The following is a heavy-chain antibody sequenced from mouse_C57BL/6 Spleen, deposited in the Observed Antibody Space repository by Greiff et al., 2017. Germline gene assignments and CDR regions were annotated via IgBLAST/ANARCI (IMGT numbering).Heavy chain of an antibody. CDR3: ARVLRLWFAY. Sequence: EVQLQQSGPGLVQPGASVKISCTASGSTFTDYYMNWVKQTHGKSLEWIGDINPNNGGTSYNQKVKGKATLTVDKSSSTAYMELRSLTSEDSAVYYCARVLRLWFAYWGQGTLVTVSA. CDR1: GSTFTDYY. CDR2: INPNNGGT. J-gene: IGHJ3*01. D-gene: IGHD3-2*02. V-gene: IGHV1-26*01.